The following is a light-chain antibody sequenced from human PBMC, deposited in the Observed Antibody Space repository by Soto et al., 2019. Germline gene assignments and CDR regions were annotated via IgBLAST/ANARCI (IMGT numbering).Light chain of an antibody. V-gene: IGKV1-39*01. CDR1: QSISSY. J-gene: IGKJ1*01. Sequence: DIQMTQSPSSLSASVGDRVTITCRASQSISSYLNWYQQKPGKAPKLLIYAASSLQSGVPSRFSGSGPGTDFTLTISSLQHEDFATYYCQQSYSTPGTFGQGPKVDIK. CDR2: AAS. CDR3: QQSYSTPGT.